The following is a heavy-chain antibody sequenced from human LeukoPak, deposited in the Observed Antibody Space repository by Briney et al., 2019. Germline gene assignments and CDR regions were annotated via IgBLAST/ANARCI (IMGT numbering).Heavy chain of an antibody. V-gene: IGHV4-34*01. CDR3: ARDGYYSSLRGGFDY. D-gene: IGHD6-6*01. CDR2: INHSGST. CDR1: GGSFSGYY. Sequence: SETLSLTCAVYGGSFSGYYWSWIRQPPGKGLEWIGEINHSGSTNYNPSLKSRVTISVDTSKNQFSLKLSSVTAADTAVYYCARDGYYSSLRGGFDYWGQGTLVTVSS. J-gene: IGHJ4*02.